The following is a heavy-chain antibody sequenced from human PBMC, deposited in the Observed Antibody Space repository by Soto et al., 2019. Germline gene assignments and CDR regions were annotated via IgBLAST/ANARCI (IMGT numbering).Heavy chain of an antibody. CDR1: GGSVSSGSYY. Sequence: QVQLQESGPGLVKPSETLSLTCTVSGGSVSSGSYYWSWIRQPPGKGLEWIGYIYYSGSTNYNPSLKSRVTISVDTSKNQFSLKLSSVTAADTAVYYCAREGWTKIGGTGYDYWGQGTLVTVSS. CDR2: IYYSGST. V-gene: IGHV4-61*01. D-gene: IGHD3-16*01. J-gene: IGHJ4*02. CDR3: AREGWTKIGGTGYDY.